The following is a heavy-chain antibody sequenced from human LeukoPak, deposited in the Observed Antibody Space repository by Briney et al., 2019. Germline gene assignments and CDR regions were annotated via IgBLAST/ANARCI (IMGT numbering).Heavy chain of an antibody. CDR1: GYTFTSYG. Sequence: ASVKVSCKASGYTFTSYGISWVRQAPGQGLEWMGWISAYNGNTNYAQKLQGRVTMTTDTSTSTAYMELSSLRSEDTAVYYCATDPYCSGGSCYSLDYWGQGTLVTVSS. J-gene: IGHJ4*02. CDR3: ATDPYCSGGSCYSLDY. V-gene: IGHV1-18*01. D-gene: IGHD2-15*01. CDR2: ISAYNGNT.